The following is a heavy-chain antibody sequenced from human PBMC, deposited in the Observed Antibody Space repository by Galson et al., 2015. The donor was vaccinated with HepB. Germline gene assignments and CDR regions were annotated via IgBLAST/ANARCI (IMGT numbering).Heavy chain of an antibody. V-gene: IGHV1-3*01. CDR3: ARDPYDSTPLDY. CDR1: GYTFPRHA. CDR2: INVGNGNT. Sequence: GYTFPRHAIHWVRQAPGQRLEWMGWINVGNGNTKSSQNFQGRVTMTRDTPISTAYMDLRGLTPDDTAVYYCARDPYDSTPLDYWGQGTLVTVSS. J-gene: IGHJ4*02. D-gene: IGHD5-12*01.